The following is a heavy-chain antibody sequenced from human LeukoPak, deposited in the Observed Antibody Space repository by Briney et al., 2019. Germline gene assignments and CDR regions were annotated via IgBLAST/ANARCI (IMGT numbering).Heavy chain of an antibody. CDR2: ISSSGSTI. D-gene: IGHD3-10*02. CDR1: GFTFSNFN. V-gene: IGHV3-48*04. J-gene: IGHJ6*04. CDR3: AELGITMIGGV. Sequence: GGSLRLSCAASGFTFSNFNMNWVRQAPGKGLEWVSYISSSGSTIYYADSVKGRFTISRDNAKNSLYLQMNSLRAEDTAVYYCAELGITMIGGVWGKGTTVTISS.